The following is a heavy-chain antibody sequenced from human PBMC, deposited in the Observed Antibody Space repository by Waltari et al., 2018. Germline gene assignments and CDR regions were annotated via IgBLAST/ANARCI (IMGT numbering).Heavy chain of an antibody. CDR1: GGSISSYY. Sequence: QVQLQESGPGLVKPSETLSLTCTVSGGSISSYYWSWIRQPPGKGREWIGYIYTSGSTNYNPSLKSRVTISVDTSKNQFSLKLSSVTAADTAVYYCAREKAKRGCGGDCYSRGFDYWGQGTLVTVSS. V-gene: IGHV4-4*09. D-gene: IGHD2-21*01. J-gene: IGHJ4*02. CDR2: IYTSGST. CDR3: AREKAKRGCGGDCYSRGFDY.